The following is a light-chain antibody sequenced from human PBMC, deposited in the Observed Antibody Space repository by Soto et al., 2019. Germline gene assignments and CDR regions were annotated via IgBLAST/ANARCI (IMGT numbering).Light chain of an antibody. Sequence: EIVMTQSPATLSVSPGERATLSCRASQSVSTNLAWYQQNPGQAPRLLIYDASPRATGLPARFSGSGSGTEFTLTISSLQSEDFGVYYCHQYNNWPITFGQGTRLEI. V-gene: IGKV3-15*01. J-gene: IGKJ5*01. CDR1: QSVSTN. CDR3: HQYNNWPIT. CDR2: DAS.